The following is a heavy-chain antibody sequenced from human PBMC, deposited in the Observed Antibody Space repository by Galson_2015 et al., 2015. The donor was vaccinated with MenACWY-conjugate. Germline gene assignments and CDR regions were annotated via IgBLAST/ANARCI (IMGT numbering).Heavy chain of an antibody. CDR2: IYPGDSDT. D-gene: IGHD6-6*01. J-gene: IGHJ4*02. V-gene: IGHV5-51*01. CDR1: GYTFTSNW. CDR3: ARQGFGSSSLDY. Sequence: QSGAEVKKPGESLKISCKGSGYTFTSNWIGWVRQMPGKGLEWMGIIYPGDSDTRYTPSFQGHVTTSADKSINTAYLQWGSLEASDTAMYYCARQGFGSSSLDYWGQGTLVTVSS.